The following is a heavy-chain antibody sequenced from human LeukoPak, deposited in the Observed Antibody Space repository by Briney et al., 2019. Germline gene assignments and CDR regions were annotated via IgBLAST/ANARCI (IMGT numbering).Heavy chain of an antibody. CDR1: GYTFTSYD. J-gene: IGHJ6*03. CDR3: ARALSWTTESYYYMDV. V-gene: IGHV1-8*01. CDR2: MNPHSGNT. Sequence: ASVKVSCKASGYTFTSYDINWVRQATGQGLEWMGWMNPHSGNTGYAQKFQGRVTMTKNTSITTAYMELSSPRSEDTAVYYCARALSWTTESYYYMDVWGKGTTVTVSS. D-gene: IGHD3/OR15-3a*01.